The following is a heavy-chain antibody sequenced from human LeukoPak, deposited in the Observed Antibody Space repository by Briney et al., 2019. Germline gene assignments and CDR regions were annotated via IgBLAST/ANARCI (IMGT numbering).Heavy chain of an antibody. CDR2: ISGSGGST. V-gene: IGHV3-23*01. J-gene: IGHJ3*02. Sequence: GGSLRLSCAASGXAFSGYGMTWVRQAPGKGLEWVSAISGSGGSTYYADSVKGRSTISRDNSKNTLYPIMNSLRADDTAVYYCAKYGLAGSGRYHDAFDMWGQGTVVTVSS. CDR1: GXAFSGYG. CDR3: AKYGLAGSGRYHDAFDM. D-gene: IGHD3-10*01.